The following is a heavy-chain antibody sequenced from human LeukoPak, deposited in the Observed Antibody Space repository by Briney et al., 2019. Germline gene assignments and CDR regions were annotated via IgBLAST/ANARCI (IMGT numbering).Heavy chain of an antibody. Sequence: GGSLRLSCAASGFTFSSYPMNWVRQAPGKGLEWVSHISGSGGSTYYGDSVKGRFTISRDNAKNSLYLQMNSLRAEDTAVYYCARDKWELVLWGQGTLVTVSS. V-gene: IGHV3-23*01. J-gene: IGHJ4*02. D-gene: IGHD1-26*01. CDR1: GFTFSSYP. CDR3: ARDKWELVL. CDR2: ISGSGGST.